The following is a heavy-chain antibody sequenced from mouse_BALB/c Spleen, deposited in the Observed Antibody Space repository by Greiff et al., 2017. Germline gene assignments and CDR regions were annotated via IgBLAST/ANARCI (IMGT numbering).Heavy chain of an antibody. CDR1: GFTFSDYY. V-gene: IGHV5-4*02. J-gene: IGHJ4*01. D-gene: IGHD2-3*01. Sequence: EVKLMESGGGLVKPGGSLKLSCAASGFTFSDYYMYWVRQTPEKRLEWVATISDGGSYTYYPDSVKGRFTISRDNAKNNLYLQMSSLKSEDTAMYNCARDQDDGYYAMDYWGQGTSVTVSS. CDR3: ARDQDDGYYAMDY. CDR2: ISDGGSYT.